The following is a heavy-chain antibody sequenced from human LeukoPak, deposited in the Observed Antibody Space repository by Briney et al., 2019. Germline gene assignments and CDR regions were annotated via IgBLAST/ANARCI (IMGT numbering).Heavy chain of an antibody. J-gene: IGHJ4*02. CDR2: IIPIFGTA. Sequence: SVKVSCKASGGTFSSYAISWVRQAPGQGLEWMGGIIPIFGTANYAQKFQGRVTITADESTSTAYMELSSLRSEDTAVYYCARSPIVVVPAAMGVGRCGGDCYYDYRGQGTLVTVSS. D-gene: IGHD2-2*01. CDR1: GGTFSSYA. CDR3: ARSPIVVVPAAMGVGRCGGDCYYDY. V-gene: IGHV1-69*13.